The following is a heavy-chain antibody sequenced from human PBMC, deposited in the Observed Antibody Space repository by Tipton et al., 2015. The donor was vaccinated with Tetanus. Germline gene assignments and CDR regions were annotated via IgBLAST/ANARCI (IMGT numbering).Heavy chain of an antibody. CDR1: GDSISRSRYF. J-gene: IGHJ4*02. D-gene: IGHD6-19*01. CDR2: IYYSGST. Sequence: TLSLTCTVSGDSISRSRYFWNWIRQRPGKGPEWIGYIYYSGSTYYNPSFKSRVSMSVDTSKNQFSLNLTSVTAADTAVYYCARPVKQWLVPVDSWGQGTLVTVSS. CDR3: ARPVKQWLVPVDS. V-gene: IGHV4-31*03.